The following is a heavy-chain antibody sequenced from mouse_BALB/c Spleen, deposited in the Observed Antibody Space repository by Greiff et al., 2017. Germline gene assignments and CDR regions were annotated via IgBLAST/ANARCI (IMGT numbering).Heavy chain of an antibody. D-gene: IGHD4-1*01. Sequence: VQLKQSGPELVKPGASVKISCKASGYAFSSSWMNWVKQRPGQGLEWIGRIYPGDGDTNYNGKFKGKATLTADKSSSTAYMQLSSLTSVDSAVYCCARNGDEDAMDYWGQGTSVTVSS. V-gene: IGHV1-82*01. CDR2: IYPGDGDT. CDR1: GYAFSSSW. J-gene: IGHJ4*01. CDR3: ARNGDEDAMDY.